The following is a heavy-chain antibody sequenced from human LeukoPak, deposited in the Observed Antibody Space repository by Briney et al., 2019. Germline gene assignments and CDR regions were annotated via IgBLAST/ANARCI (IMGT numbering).Heavy chain of an antibody. D-gene: IGHD1-26*01. CDR1: GFTVSSDW. CDR3: SKDLGL. V-gene: IGHV3-74*01. CDR2: INPDGTYI. Sequence: GGSLRLSCAASGFTVSSDWMYWVCQVPGKGPVWVSRINPDGTYIDYADSVKGRFTISRDDAKNTVYLQMNSLRADDTALYYCSKDLGLWGQGTLVTVSS. J-gene: IGHJ4*02.